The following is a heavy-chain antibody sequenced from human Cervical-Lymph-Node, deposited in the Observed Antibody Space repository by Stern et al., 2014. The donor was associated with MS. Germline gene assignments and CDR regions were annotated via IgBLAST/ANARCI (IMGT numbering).Heavy chain of an antibody. J-gene: IGHJ4*02. CDR3: ARDQIQYYYDALDY. Sequence: VQLVESGGGVVQPGRSLRLSCAASGFTFSSYGMHWVRQAPGKGLEWVAVIWYDGSNKYYADSVKGRFTISRDNSKNTLYLQMNSLRAEDTAVYYCARDQIQYYYDALDYWGQGTLVTVSS. CDR2: IWYDGSNK. V-gene: IGHV3-33*01. CDR1: GFTFSSYG. D-gene: IGHD3-22*01.